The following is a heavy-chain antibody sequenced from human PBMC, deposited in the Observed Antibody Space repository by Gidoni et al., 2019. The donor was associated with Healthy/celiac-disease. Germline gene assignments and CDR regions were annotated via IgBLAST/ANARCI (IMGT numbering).Heavy chain of an antibody. V-gene: IGHV3-30*18. CDR1: GFTFSSYG. Sequence: QVQLVESGGGVVQPGRSLRLSCAASGFTFSSYGMHWVRQAPGKGLEWVAVISYDGSNKYYADSVKGRFTISRDNSKNTLYLQMNSLRAEDTAVYYCAKDHLYRYGDYFDYWGQGTLVTVSS. CDR3: AKDHLYRYGDYFDY. CDR2: ISYDGSNK. D-gene: IGHD2-2*02. J-gene: IGHJ4*02.